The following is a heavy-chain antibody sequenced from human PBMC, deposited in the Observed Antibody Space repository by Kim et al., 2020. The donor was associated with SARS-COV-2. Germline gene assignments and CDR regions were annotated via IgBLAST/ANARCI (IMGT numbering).Heavy chain of an antibody. CDR2: ISSSSSYI. J-gene: IGHJ5*02. CDR1: GFTFSSYS. V-gene: IGHV3-21*01. Sequence: GGSLRLSCAASGFTFSSYSMNWVRQAPGKGLEWVSSISSSSSYIYYADSVKGRFTISRDNAKTSLYLQMNSLRAEDTAVYYCARGRGWGAAAGVYNWFDPWGQGTLVTVSS. D-gene: IGHD6-13*01. CDR3: ARGRGWGAAAGVYNWFDP.